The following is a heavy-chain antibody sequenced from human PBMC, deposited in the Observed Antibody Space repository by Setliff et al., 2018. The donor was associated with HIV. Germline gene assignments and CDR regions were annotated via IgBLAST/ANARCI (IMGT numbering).Heavy chain of an antibody. Sequence: SETLSLTCTVSGGSISSSSYYWGWIRQPPGKGLEWIGSIYTSGRTNYNPSLKSRVTMSIVTSKNQFSLKLTSVTAADTAIYYCARGVLQYNFWRDRRDYHYMDVWGKGTTVTVSS. J-gene: IGHJ6*03. CDR1: GGSISSSSYY. CDR3: ARGVLQYNFWRDRRDYHYMDV. D-gene: IGHD3-3*01. CDR2: IYTSGRT. V-gene: IGHV4-39*07.